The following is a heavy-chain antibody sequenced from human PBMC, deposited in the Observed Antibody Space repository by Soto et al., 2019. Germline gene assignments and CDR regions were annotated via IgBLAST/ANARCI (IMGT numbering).Heavy chain of an antibody. J-gene: IGHJ4*02. Sequence: QEQVVESGGGVVQPGRSLRLSCAASGFTFSTYAMHWVRQAPGEGLEWVAAIWYDGSEKYYTDSVKGRFTISRDNFRSTLYLQMNSLRAEDTAMYYCATSRPPDPHGFDSWGQGTLVTDSS. CDR2: IWYDGSEK. CDR3: ATSRPPDPHGFDS. V-gene: IGHV3-33*01. CDR1: GFTFSTYA.